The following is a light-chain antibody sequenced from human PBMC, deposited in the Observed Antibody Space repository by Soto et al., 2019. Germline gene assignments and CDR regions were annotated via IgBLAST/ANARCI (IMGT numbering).Light chain of an antibody. CDR1: QGLNTN. CDR3: QQLKSYPIT. Sequence: IQLTQSPSSLSASVGDRVTITCRASQGLNTNLAFHQQKPGEAPKLLIYAVSILQSGVPSRFSGGGSGTDFTLTISSLQPEDFATYYCQQLKSYPITFGQGTRLEIK. V-gene: IGKV1-9*01. CDR2: AVS. J-gene: IGKJ5*01.